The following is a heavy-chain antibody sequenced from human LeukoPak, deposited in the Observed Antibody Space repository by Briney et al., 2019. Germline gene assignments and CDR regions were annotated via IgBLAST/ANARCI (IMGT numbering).Heavy chain of an antibody. CDR2: IFYSGST. Sequence: SETLSLTCTVSGGSISGYYRSWIRQPPGKGLEWIGYIFYSGSTNYNPSLKSRVTISLDTSKNQFSLKLSSVTAADTAVYYCARGSTVVSHGFDPWGQGTLVTVSS. D-gene: IGHD4-23*01. CDR3: ARGSTVVSHGFDP. V-gene: IGHV4-59*08. J-gene: IGHJ5*02. CDR1: GGSISGYY.